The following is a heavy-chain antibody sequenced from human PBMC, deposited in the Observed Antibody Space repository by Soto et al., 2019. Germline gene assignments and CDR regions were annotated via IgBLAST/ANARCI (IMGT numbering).Heavy chain of an antibody. V-gene: IGHV4-4*02. J-gene: IGHJ6*02. D-gene: IGHD2-2*02. Sequence: SGTLSLTFGVSGGSISSSNWWSWVRQPPGKGLEWIGEIYHSGSTNYNPSLKSRVTISVDKSKNQFSLKLSSVTAADTAVYYCARTSLGYCSSTSCYTSPNYYYYGMDVWGQGTTVTVSS. CDR3: ARTSLGYCSSTSCYTSPNYYYYGMDV. CDR1: GGSISSSNW. CDR2: IYHSGST.